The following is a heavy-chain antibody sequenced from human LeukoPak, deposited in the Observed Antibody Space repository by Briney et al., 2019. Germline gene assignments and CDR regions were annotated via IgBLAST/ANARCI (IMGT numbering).Heavy chain of an antibody. CDR2: IYYSGST. Sequence: NSSETLSLTCTVSGGPISSYFWSWIRQPPAKGLELVGYIYYSGSTNHNPSLKSRVTISVDTSKNQFSLKLSSVTAADTAVYYCARLPGATSNVDYWGQGTLVTVSS. V-gene: IGHV4-59*08. CDR3: ARLPGATSNVDY. J-gene: IGHJ4*02. D-gene: IGHD1-26*01. CDR1: GGPISSYF.